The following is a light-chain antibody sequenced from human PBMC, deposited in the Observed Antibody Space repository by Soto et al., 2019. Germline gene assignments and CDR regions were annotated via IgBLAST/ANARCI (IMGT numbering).Light chain of an antibody. V-gene: IGLV2-14*01. Sequence: CVLTRPASVSGAAGEGITISCTGTSSDVGGYNYVSWYQQHPGKAPKLMIYDVSNRPSGVSNRFSGSKSGNTASLTISGLQAEDEADYYCSSYTSSGTGVFGTGTKVTVL. CDR3: SSYTSSGTGV. CDR2: DVS. CDR1: SSDVGGYNY. J-gene: IGLJ1*01.